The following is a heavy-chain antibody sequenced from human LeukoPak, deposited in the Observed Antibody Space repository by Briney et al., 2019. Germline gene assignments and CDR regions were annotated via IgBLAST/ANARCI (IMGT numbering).Heavy chain of an antibody. V-gene: IGHV3-23*01. D-gene: IGHD3-22*01. CDR3: ITYYYDSSGYYYPYYFDY. CDR1: GFTFSTYA. CDR2: ISNSGGTT. J-gene: IGHJ4*02. Sequence: GGSLRLSCAASGFTFSTYAMSWVRQAPGKGLEWVSSISNSGGTTYYADSVKGRFTISRDSSRNTLVLQMNSLRAEDTAVYYCITYYYDSSGYYYPYYFDYWGQGTLVTVSS.